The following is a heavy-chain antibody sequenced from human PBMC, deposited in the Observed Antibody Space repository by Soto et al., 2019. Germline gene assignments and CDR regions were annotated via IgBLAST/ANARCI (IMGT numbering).Heavy chain of an antibody. CDR2: IIPILGIA. CDR3: ARNYCSSTSCLNWFGP. D-gene: IGHD2-2*01. V-gene: IGHV1-69*02. J-gene: IGHJ5*02. CDR1: GGTFSSYT. Sequence: QVQLVQSGAEVKKPGSSVKVSCKASGGTFSSYTISWVRQAPGQGLEWMGRIIPILGIANYAQKFQGRVTITADKSTSTAYMELSSLRSEDTAVYYCARNYCSSTSCLNWFGPWGQGTLVTVSS.